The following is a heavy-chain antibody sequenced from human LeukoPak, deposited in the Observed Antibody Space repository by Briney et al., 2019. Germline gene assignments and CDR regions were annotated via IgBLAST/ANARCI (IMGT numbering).Heavy chain of an antibody. D-gene: IGHD1-1*01. Sequence: GGSLRLPCAASGFTFSSYEMNWVRQAPGKGLGWGSYISGSGSTIYYADSVKGRFTIPRDNAKNSLYLQMNSLRAEDTAVYCCARRSQLTYGMDVWGQGTTVTVSS. J-gene: IGHJ6*02. CDR1: GFTFSSYE. V-gene: IGHV3-48*03. CDR3: ARRSQLTYGMDV. CDR2: ISGSGSTI.